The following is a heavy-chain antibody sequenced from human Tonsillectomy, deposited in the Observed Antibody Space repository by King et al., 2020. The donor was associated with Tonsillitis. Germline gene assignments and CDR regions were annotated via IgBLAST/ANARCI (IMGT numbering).Heavy chain of an antibody. CDR2: LSYSGST. CDR1: VGSISSYY. Sequence: QLQESGPGLVKPSETLSLTCTVSVGSISSYYWSWIRQPPGKGLEWIGYLSYSGSTNYNPSLKSRVTISVDTSKNQFSLKLSSVTAADTAVYYCARRSGGSYERWGQGTLATVSS. J-gene: IGHJ4*02. D-gene: IGHD1-26*01. V-gene: IGHV4-59*08. CDR3: ARRSGGSYER.